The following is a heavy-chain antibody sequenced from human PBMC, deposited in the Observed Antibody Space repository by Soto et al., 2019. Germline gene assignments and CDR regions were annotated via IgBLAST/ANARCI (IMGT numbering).Heavy chain of an antibody. CDR1: GGSISSYY. Sequence: LTCTVSGGSISSYYWGWIRQPPGKGLEWSGNIYYSGSANYDPSIRSRVTISLNTSKNQFSLNLNSVTAADTAIYYCARWTYCSGHCYWLDFWGRGTLVTVSS. CDR3: ARWTYCSGHCYWLDF. V-gene: IGHV4-59*01. D-gene: IGHD2-21*02. J-gene: IGHJ4*02. CDR2: IYYSGSA.